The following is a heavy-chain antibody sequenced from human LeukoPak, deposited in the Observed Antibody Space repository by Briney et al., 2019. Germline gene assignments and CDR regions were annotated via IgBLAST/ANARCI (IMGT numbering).Heavy chain of an antibody. J-gene: IGHJ4*02. Sequence: GGSLRLSCAASGFTFSSYWMHWVRQAPGKGLEWVAVISYDGSNKYYADSVKGRSTISRDNSKNTLYLQMNSLRAEDTAVYYCARSDFSGASGSYDYWGQGTLVTVSS. CDR1: GFTFSSYW. D-gene: IGHD1-26*01. CDR2: ISYDGSNK. V-gene: IGHV3-30-3*01. CDR3: ARSDFSGASGSYDY.